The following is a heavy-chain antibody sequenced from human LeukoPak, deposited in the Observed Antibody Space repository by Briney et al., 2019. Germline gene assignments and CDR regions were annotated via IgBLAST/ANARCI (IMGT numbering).Heavy chain of an antibody. CDR3: AKTNTPDNWFDP. CDR2: IFDSGYS. Sequence: SETLSLTCTVSGGSISSGGYYWSWIRQHPGKGLEWLGYIFDSGYSYYNPSLKSRLSMSVDTSKNRFSLTLSSVTAADTAIYYCAKTNTPDNWFDPWGQGTLVTVSS. V-gene: IGHV4-31*03. CDR1: GGSISSGGYY. J-gene: IGHJ5*02.